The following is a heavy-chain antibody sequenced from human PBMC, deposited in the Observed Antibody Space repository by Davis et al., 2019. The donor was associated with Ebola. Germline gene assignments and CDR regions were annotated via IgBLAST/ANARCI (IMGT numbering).Heavy chain of an antibody. J-gene: IGHJ4*02. Sequence: GESLKISCAASGFTFSNYDMGWVRQVPGKGLEWVSGVYSAGSTYYADSVQGRFTISRDNSKNTLYLQMNSLRAEDTAIYYCAKDWTYYNFWSGYYGFDCWGQGTLVTVSS. CDR1: GFTFSNYD. V-gene: IGHV3-23*01. CDR3: AKDWTYYNFWSGYYGFDC. D-gene: IGHD3-3*01. CDR2: VYSAGST.